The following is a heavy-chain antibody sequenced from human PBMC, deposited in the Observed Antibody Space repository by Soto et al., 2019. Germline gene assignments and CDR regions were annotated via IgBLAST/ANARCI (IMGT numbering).Heavy chain of an antibody. V-gene: IGHV3-15*01. CDR2: IKSKLAGGTT. Sequence: EVQLVESGGGLVKPGGSLRLSCAASGFTFSNGWMSWVRQAPGKGLEWVGRIKSKLAGGTTDYSAPVKGRFIISRDDSKDTLYLQMNSLKTEDTAVYYCATDSTQTCCDGGPCCSVQTKIHDSWGQGTLVTVSS. CDR3: ATDSTQTCCDGGPCCSVQTKIHDS. CDR1: GFTFSNGW. D-gene: IGHD2-15*01. J-gene: IGHJ4*02.